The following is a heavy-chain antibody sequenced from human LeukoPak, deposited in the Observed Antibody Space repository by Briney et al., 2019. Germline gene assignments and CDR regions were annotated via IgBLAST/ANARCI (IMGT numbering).Heavy chain of an antibody. Sequence: ASVKVSCKASGYTFTSYGISWVRQAPGQGLEWMGWISAYNGNTNYAQKLQGGVTMTTDTSTSTAYMELRSLRSDDTAVYYCARCDLDGSGYDDEYYFDYWGQGTLVTVSS. D-gene: IGHD5-12*01. J-gene: IGHJ4*02. CDR3: ARCDLDGSGYDDEYYFDY. CDR2: ISAYNGNT. CDR1: GYTFTSYG. V-gene: IGHV1-18*01.